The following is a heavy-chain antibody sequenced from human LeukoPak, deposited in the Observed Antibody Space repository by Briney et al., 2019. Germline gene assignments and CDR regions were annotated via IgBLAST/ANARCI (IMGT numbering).Heavy chain of an antibody. Sequence: GESLKISCKGSGYSFTSYWIGWVRQMPGKGLDWMGIIYPGDSDTRYSPSFQGQVTISADKSISTAYLQWSSLKASDTAMYYCARGYCSGGSCYSAPEYFQHWGQGTLVTVSS. D-gene: IGHD2-15*01. CDR1: GYSFTSYW. CDR2: IYPGDSDT. J-gene: IGHJ1*01. V-gene: IGHV5-51*01. CDR3: ARGYCSGGSCYSAPEYFQH.